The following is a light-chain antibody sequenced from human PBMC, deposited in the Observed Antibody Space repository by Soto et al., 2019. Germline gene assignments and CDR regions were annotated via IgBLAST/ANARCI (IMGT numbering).Light chain of an antibody. J-gene: IGKJ1*01. V-gene: IGKV3-20*01. Sequence: EIVFAQTPGTLSLSPVERATLPCRASQSVSSSYLAWYQQKPGQAPRLLIYGASSRATGIPDRFSGSGSGTDFTLTISRLEPEDFAVYYCQQYGSSPWTFGQGTKVDIK. CDR3: QQYGSSPWT. CDR1: QSVSSSY. CDR2: GAS.